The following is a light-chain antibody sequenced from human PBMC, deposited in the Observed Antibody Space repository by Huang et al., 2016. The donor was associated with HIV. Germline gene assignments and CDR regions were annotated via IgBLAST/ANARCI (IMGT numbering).Light chain of an antibody. CDR2: AAS. CDR1: QSISSH. V-gene: IGKV1-39*01. CDR3: QQTYGTPYT. J-gene: IGKJ2*01. Sequence: DIQMTQSPSSLSASVGDRVTITCRASQSISSHLNWYQQKPGTVPKFLIYAASSLQSGVPSRFSGSASGTDFTLTISSLQPEDFATYYCQQTYGTPYTFGQGTKLEIK.